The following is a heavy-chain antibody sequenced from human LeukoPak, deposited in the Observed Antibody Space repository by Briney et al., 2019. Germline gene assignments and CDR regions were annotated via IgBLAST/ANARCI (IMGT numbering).Heavy chain of an antibody. CDR3: ARLAGGSSPPLRDAFDI. CDR1: GYIFTSSW. J-gene: IGHJ3*02. Sequence: GASLKISCKGSGYIFTSSWIGWVRQMPGKGLEWMGIVYPGDSDTRYSPSFQGQVTISADKSITTAYLQWSSLKASDTAMFYCARLAGGSSPPLRDAFDIWGQGTMVTVSS. CDR2: VYPGDSDT. D-gene: IGHD6-13*01. V-gene: IGHV5-51*01.